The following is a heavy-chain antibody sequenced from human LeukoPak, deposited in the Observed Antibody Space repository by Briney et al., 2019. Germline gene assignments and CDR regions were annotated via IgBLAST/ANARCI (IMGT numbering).Heavy chain of an antibody. Sequence: PGGSLRLSCAASGFTFSSYAMSWVRQAPGKGLEWVSAISGSGGSTYYADSVKGRFTISRDNSKNTLYLHMNSLRAEGTAVYYCAKEYSSGPRGYFDYWGQGTLVTVSS. D-gene: IGHD6-19*01. CDR1: GFTFSSYA. J-gene: IGHJ4*02. V-gene: IGHV3-23*01. CDR3: AKEYSSGPRGYFDY. CDR2: ISGSGGST.